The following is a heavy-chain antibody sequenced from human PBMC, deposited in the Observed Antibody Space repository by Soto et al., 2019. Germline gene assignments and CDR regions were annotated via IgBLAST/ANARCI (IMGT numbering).Heavy chain of an antibody. CDR1: GFTFSNYG. CDR2: ISDDSSYI. Sequence: GGSLRLSCAVSGFTFSNYGMNWVRQAPGKGLEWVSSISDDSSYIDYADSLRGRFTVSRDNARNSLYLQIDSLGVEDTAVYYCATPYYFNHWGPGTLVTGS. CDR3: ATPYYFNH. V-gene: IGHV3-21*06. D-gene: IGHD3-16*01. J-gene: IGHJ1*01.